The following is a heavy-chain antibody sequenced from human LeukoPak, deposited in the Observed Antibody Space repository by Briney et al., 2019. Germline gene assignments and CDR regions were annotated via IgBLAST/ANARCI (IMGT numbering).Heavy chain of an antibody. CDR1: GFTFSSYW. CDR2: IKQDGSEK. Sequence: GSLRLSCAASGFTFSSYWMSWVRPAPGKGLEGVANIKQDGSEKYYVDSVKGRFTISRDNAKNSLYLQMNSLRAEDTAVYYCARGAVAEQPLFYYGMDVWGQGTTVTVSS. CDR3: ARGAVAEQPLFYYGMDV. V-gene: IGHV3-7*01. D-gene: IGHD6-19*01. J-gene: IGHJ6*02.